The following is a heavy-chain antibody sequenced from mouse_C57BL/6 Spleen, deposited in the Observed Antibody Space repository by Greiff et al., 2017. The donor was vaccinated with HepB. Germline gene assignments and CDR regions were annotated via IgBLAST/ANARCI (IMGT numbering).Heavy chain of an antibody. J-gene: IGHJ1*03. CDR2: ISDGGSYT. CDR1: GFTFSSYA. Sequence: EVQLVESGGGLVKPGGSLKLSCAASGFTFSSYAMSWVRQTPEKRLEWVATISDGGSYTYYPDNVKGRFTISIDNAKNKLYLQMSHLKSEDTAMYYCARDYYGNYGWYFGVWGTGTTVTVSS. V-gene: IGHV5-4*01. D-gene: IGHD2-1*01. CDR3: ARDYYGNYGWYFGV.